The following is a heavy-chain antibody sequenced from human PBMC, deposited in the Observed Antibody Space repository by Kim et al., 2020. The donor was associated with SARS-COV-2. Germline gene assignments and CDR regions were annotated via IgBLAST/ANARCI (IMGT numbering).Heavy chain of an antibody. D-gene: IGHD6-19*01. J-gene: IGHJ4*02. CDR3: ARGAEQWLVTPQFDY. Sequence: QEFQGRVTITADESTSTAYMELSSLRSEDTAVYYCARGAEQWLVTPQFDYWGQGTLVTVSS. V-gene: IGHV1-69*01.